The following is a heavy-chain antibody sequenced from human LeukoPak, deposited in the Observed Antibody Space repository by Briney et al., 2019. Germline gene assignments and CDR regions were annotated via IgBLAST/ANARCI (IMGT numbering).Heavy chain of an antibody. CDR3: ARVLWDIVVVPAAIDY. CDR1: GFTFSSYS. V-gene: IGHV3-21*01. Sequence: PGGSLRLSCAASGFTFSSYSINWVRQAPGKGLEWVSSISSSSSYIYYADSVKGRFTISRDNAKNSLYLQMNSLRAEDTAVYYCARVLWDIVVVPAAIDYWGQGTLVTVSS. D-gene: IGHD2-2*01. J-gene: IGHJ4*02. CDR2: ISSSSSYI.